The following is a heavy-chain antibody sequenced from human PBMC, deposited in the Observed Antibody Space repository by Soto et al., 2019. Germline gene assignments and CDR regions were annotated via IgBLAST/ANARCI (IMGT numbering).Heavy chain of an antibody. Sequence: EVQLLESGGGLVQPGGSLRLSCAASGFMFKKYAMSWVRQAPGKGLEWVSGISGSDGRTSYAESVKGRFTISRDNSKSTLHLQMNSLRPEDRAMYYCAKDPLSSLATRLYYFDHWGQGNLVTVSS. CDR1: GFMFKKYA. D-gene: IGHD2-21*02. V-gene: IGHV3-23*01. J-gene: IGHJ4*02. CDR3: AKDPLSSLATRLYYFDH. CDR2: ISGSDGRT.